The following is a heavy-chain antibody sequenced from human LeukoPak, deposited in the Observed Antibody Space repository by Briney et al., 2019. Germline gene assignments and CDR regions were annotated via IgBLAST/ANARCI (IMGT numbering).Heavy chain of an antibody. CDR2: IHHSGTT. CDR3: ARDRALRGPSYDAFDI. CDR1: GGSISSSNW. V-gene: IGHV4-4*02. Sequence: SGTLSLTCAVSGGSISSSNWWSWVRQPPGRGLECIGEIHHSGTTNYNPSLKSRVTISVDKSKNQFSLKLSSVTAADTAVYYCARDRALRGPSYDAFDIWGQGTMVTVSS. D-gene: IGHD4-17*01. J-gene: IGHJ3*02.